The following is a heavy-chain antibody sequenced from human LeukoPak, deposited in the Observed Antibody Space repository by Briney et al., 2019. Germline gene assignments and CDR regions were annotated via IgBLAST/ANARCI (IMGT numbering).Heavy chain of an antibody. D-gene: IGHD1-1*01. Sequence: ASVKVSCKAAAYTFTSYSISWVRQAPGQGLEWMGWISSYNGDTNYAEKVQGRVTMTTDTSTGTAYMELRSLRSDDTAVYYCARERRGQTWNHGIDVWGQGTTVTVSS. V-gene: IGHV1-18*01. CDR1: AYTFTSYS. CDR3: ARERRGQTWNHGIDV. CDR2: ISSYNGDT. J-gene: IGHJ6*02.